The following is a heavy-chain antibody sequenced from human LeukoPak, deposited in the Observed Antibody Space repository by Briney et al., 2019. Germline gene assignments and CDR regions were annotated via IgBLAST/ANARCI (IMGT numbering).Heavy chain of an antibody. Sequence: GASVKVSCKVSGYTLTTYYIHWVRQAPGQGLEWMGWINPNSGATNYAQKFQGRVTMTSDTSITTAYMELTNLRSDDTAMYFCARVKPPITARLSLDYWGQGTLVTVSS. CDR2: INPNSGAT. D-gene: IGHD6-6*01. CDR3: ARVKPPITARLSLDY. CDR1: GYTLTTYY. J-gene: IGHJ4*02. V-gene: IGHV1-2*02.